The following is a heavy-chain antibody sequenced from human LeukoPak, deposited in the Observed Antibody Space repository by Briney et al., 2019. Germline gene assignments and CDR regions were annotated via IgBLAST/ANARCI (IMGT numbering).Heavy chain of an antibody. Sequence: PSETLSLTCAVYGGSFSGYYWSWIRQPPGKGLEWIGEINHSGSTNYNPSLKSRVTISVDTSKNQFSLKLSSVTAADTAVYYCARGLRYFDWLPRVRYYMDVWGKGATVTVSS. CDR2: INHSGST. CDR1: GGSFSGYY. V-gene: IGHV4-34*01. J-gene: IGHJ6*03. CDR3: ARGLRYFDWLPRVRYYMDV. D-gene: IGHD3-9*01.